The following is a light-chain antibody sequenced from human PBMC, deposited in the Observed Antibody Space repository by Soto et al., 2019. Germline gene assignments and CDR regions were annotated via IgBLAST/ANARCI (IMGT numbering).Light chain of an antibody. Sequence: EIVLTQSPGTLSLSPGVGATLSCRASQSVSSAYLAWYQQKPGQAPRLLIYNPSSRATGIPDRFSGSGSGTDFTLTISRLEPEDFAVYYCQHYGSSLTFGQGTKVDIK. V-gene: IGKV3-20*01. CDR3: QHYGSSLT. CDR1: QSVSSAY. CDR2: NPS. J-gene: IGKJ1*01.